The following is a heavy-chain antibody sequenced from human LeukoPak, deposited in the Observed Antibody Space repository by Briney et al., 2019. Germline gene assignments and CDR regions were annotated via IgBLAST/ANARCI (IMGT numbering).Heavy chain of an antibody. J-gene: IGHJ4*02. V-gene: IGHV3-23*01. CDR3: TKTTTGYSSGQYPGWPADH. D-gene: IGHD3-22*01. CDR1: GFTFNNYD. Sequence: GGSLRLSCTASGFTFNNYDMYWVRQAPRKGLEWVAGIFGSGGSAHYADSVKGRFTISRDNSKNTVYLQMDSLRGEDTAVYYCTKTTTGYSSGQYPGWPADHWGQGALVTVS. CDR2: IFGSGGSA.